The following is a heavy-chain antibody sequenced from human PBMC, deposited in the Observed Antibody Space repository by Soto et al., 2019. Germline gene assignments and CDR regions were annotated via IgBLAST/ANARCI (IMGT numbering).Heavy chain of an antibody. V-gene: IGHV4-39*01. D-gene: IGHD3-9*01. CDR3: ARHGADYDILTGFYYYGMDV. CDR2: IYYSGST. Sequence: PSETLSLTCTVSGGSISSSSYYWGWIRQPPGKGLEWIGSIYYSGSTYYNPSLKSRVTISVDTSKNQFSLKLSSVTAADTAVYYCARHGADYDILTGFYYYGMDVWGQGTTVTVSS. CDR1: GGSISSSSYY. J-gene: IGHJ6*02.